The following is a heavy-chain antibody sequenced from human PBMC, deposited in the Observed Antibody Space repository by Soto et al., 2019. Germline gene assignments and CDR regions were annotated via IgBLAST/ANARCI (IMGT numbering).Heavy chain of an antibody. CDR2: ISGSGGST. J-gene: IGHJ4*02. D-gene: IGHD1-20*01. CDR1: GFTFSSYA. CDR3: AKDLGYNWIFPSPFDY. V-gene: IGHV3-23*01. Sequence: GGSLRLSCAASGFTFSSYAMSWVRQAPGKGLEWVSAISGSGGSTYYADSVKGRFTISRDNSKNTLYLQMNSLRAEDTAVYYCAKDLGYNWIFPSPFDYWGQGTLVTVSS.